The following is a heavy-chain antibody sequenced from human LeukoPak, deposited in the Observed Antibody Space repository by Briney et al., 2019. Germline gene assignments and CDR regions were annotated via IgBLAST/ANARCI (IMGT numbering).Heavy chain of an antibody. D-gene: IGHD6-6*01. CDR2: INHSGST. V-gene: IGHV4-34*01. CDR1: GGSFSGYY. J-gene: IGHJ4*02. Sequence: PSETPSLTCAVYGGSFSGYYWSWIRQPPGKGLEWIGEINHSGSTNYNPSIKSRVTISVDTSKNQFSLKLSSVTAADTAVYYCARGKIKARLDYWGQGTLVTVSS. CDR3: ARGKIKARLDY.